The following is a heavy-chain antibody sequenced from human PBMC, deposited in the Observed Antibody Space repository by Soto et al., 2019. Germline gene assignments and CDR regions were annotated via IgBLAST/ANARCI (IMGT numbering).Heavy chain of an antibody. V-gene: IGHV4-39*01. J-gene: IGHJ5*02. CDR2: ISYSGST. CDR3: AGVLNGLPGDA. CDR1: GVSISSNSYY. D-gene: IGHD2-8*01. Sequence: QLQLQESGPGLVKPSETLSLTCTVSGVSISSNSYYWGWSRQPPGKGLEWIGSISYSGSTYYNPALRGGGAVAVDTAKNQSALKLCSVTAADRAVYDCAGVLNGLPGDAWGEGSLV.